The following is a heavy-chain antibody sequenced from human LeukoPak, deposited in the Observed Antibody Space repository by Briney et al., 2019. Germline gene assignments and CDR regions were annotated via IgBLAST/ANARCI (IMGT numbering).Heavy chain of an antibody. D-gene: IGHD3-16*02. CDR1: GVSISSSSYY. CDR2: IYYSGST. V-gene: IGHV4-39*01. Sequence: SETLSLTCTVSGVSISSSSYYWGWIRQPPGKGLEWIGSIYYSGSTYYNPSLKSRGTISVDTSKNQFSLKLSSVTAADTAVYYCARHEVNTFGGVIVTWGQGTLVTVSS. J-gene: IGHJ5*02. CDR3: ARHEVNTFGGVIVT.